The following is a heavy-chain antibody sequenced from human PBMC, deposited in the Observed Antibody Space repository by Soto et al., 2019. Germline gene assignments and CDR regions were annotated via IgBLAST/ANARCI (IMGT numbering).Heavy chain of an antibody. J-gene: IGHJ6*02. Sequence: QLQLQESGPGLVKPSETLSLTCTVAGGSISSSSYYWGWIRQPPGKGLEWIGSIYYSGSPYYNPSLKSRVTISVDTSKNQVALKLSSVTAADTAVYYCARRGDYHYYYCGMDVWGQGTTVTVSS. D-gene: IGHD4-17*01. CDR3: ARRGDYHYYYCGMDV. CDR2: IYYSGSP. V-gene: IGHV4-39*01. CDR1: GGSISSSSYY.